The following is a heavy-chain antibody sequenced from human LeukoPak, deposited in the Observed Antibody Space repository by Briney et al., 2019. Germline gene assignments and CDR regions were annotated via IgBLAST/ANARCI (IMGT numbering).Heavy chain of an antibody. CDR3: ASQLYYYDSSGYLPHFDP. Sequence: SETLSLTCTVSGGSISSSSYYWGWIRPPPGKGLEWIGSIYYSGSTYYNPSLKSRVTISVDTSKNQFSLKLSSVTAADTAVYYCASQLYYYDSSGYLPHFDPWGQGTLVTVSS. CDR1: GGSISSSSYY. CDR2: IYYSGST. V-gene: IGHV4-39*01. D-gene: IGHD3-22*01. J-gene: IGHJ5*02.